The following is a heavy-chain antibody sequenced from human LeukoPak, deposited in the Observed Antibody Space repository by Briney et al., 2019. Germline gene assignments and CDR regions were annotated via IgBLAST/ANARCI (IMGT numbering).Heavy chain of an antibody. D-gene: IGHD3-16*01. CDR2: VDTSGDT. J-gene: IGHJ6*03. CDR3: ARGLGGALYYMDV. CDR1: GGSISSFY. V-gene: IGHV4-4*07. Sequence: SETLSLTCTVSGGSISSFYWSWVRQSAGKGLEWIGRVDTSGDTHYNPSLGSQVTMSLDTSKKQFSLNLSSVTVADTAVYYCARGLGGALYYMDVWGKGTTVTVSS.